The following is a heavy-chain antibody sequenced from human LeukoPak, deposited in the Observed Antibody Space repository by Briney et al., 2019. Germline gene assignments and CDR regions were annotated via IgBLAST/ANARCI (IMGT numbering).Heavy chain of an antibody. V-gene: IGHV4-34*01. CDR2: INHSGST. D-gene: IGHD2-2*02. Sequence: SETLSLTCAVYGGSFSGYYWGWIRQPPGKGLEWIGEINHSGSTNYNPSLKSRVTISVDTSKNQFSLKLSSVTAADTAVYYCAREYEYCSSTSCYTSWFDPWGQGTLVTVSS. CDR1: GGSFSGYY. J-gene: IGHJ5*02. CDR3: AREYEYCSSTSCYTSWFDP.